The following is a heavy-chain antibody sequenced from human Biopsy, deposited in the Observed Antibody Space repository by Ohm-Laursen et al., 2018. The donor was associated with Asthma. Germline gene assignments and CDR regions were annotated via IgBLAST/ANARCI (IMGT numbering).Heavy chain of an antibody. CDR2: ISVYNGNT. V-gene: IGHV1-18*01. Sequence: GASVKVSCKTSGYTFNSAGITWARQAPGQGLEWMGWISVYNGNTKVAQKLQDRVTMITDTSTSTAYMELRSLRSGDTAVYCCARAVDYSHYYGIDVWGQGTTVTVS. J-gene: IGHJ6*02. CDR3: ARAVDYSHYYGIDV. CDR1: GYTFNSAG. D-gene: IGHD3-10*01.